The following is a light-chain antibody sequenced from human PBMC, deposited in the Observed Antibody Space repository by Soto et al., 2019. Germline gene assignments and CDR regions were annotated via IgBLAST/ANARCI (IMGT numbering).Light chain of an antibody. J-gene: IGKJ1*01. CDR1: QSVNSR. CDR3: QRYDRLRT. CDR2: GAS. Sequence: IGVSQSACALSLYHRDRATLSCRASQSVNSRLAWYQQKPGQAPRLLISGASSRATGIPDRFSGSGSATDFTLTISRLEPEDFAMYYCQRYDRLRTFGQGTKVDI. V-gene: IGKV3-20*01.